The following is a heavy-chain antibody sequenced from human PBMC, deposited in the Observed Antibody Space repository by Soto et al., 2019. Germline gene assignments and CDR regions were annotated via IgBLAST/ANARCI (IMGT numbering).Heavy chain of an antibody. CDR2: IIPIFGTA. D-gene: IGHD2-21*02. Sequence: QVQLVQSGAEVKKPGSSVKVSCKASGVTFSSYAISWVRQAPGQGLEWMGGIIPIFGTANYAQKFQGRVTITADESTSTAYMELSSLRSEDTAVYYCARLPGGDPTKKSLFDPWGQGTLVTVSS. J-gene: IGHJ5*02. CDR3: ARLPGGDPTKKSLFDP. CDR1: GVTFSSYA. V-gene: IGHV1-69*01.